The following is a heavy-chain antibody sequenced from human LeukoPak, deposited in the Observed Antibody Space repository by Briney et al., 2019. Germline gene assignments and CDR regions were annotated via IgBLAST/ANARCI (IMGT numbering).Heavy chain of an antibody. CDR1: GYTFTSYG. Sequence: ASVKVSCKASGYTFTSYGISWVRQAPGQGLEWMGWISAYNGNTNYAQKLQGRVTMTTDTSTSTAYMELRSLRSDDTAVYYCARGPITIFGVVPPDYWGQGTLVTVSS. V-gene: IGHV1-18*01. D-gene: IGHD3-3*01. CDR2: ISAYNGNT. CDR3: ARGPITIFGVVPPDY. J-gene: IGHJ4*02.